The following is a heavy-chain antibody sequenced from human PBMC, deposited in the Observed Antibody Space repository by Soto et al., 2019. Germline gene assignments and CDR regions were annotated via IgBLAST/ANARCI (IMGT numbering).Heavy chain of an antibody. J-gene: IGHJ4*02. V-gene: IGHV4-59*12. D-gene: IGHD3-10*01. CDR2: IYYSGST. CDR1: GGSISSYY. CDR3: ASRPGPNHHKGGYGSGSYYNLYYLDY. Sequence: SETLSLTCTVSGGSISSYYWSWIRQPPGKGLEWIGYIYYSGSTNYNPSLKSRVTISVDTSKNQFSLKLSSVTAADTAVYYCASRPGPNHHKGGYGSGSYYNLYYLDYWGQGTLVTVSS.